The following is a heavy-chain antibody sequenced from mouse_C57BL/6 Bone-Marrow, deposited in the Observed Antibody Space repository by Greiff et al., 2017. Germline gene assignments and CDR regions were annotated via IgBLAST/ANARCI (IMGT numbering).Heavy chain of an antibody. CDR1: GYAFSSYW. V-gene: IGHV1-80*01. CDR3: AKRGGYGNLFAY. Sequence: VQLQPSGAELVKPGASVKISCKASGYAFSSYWLNWVKQRPGQGLEWIGQIYPGDGDPNYNGKFKGKATLTADKSSSTAYRQLRSLTSENSAVYFGAKRGGYGNLFAYWGQGTTLTVSA. D-gene: IGHD2-1*01. CDR2: IYPGDGDP. J-gene: IGHJ2*01.